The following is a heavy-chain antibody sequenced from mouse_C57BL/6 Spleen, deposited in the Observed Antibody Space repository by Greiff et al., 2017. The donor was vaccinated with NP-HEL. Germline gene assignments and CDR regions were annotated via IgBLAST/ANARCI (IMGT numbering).Heavy chain of an antibody. CDR3: AGHIGPSPYGTYVYFDY. J-gene: IGHJ2*01. D-gene: IGHD2-1*01. V-gene: IGHV1-62-2*01. Sequence: VQLQESGAELVKPGASVKLSCKASGYTFTEYTIHWVKQRSGQGLEWIGWFYPGSGSIKYNEKFKDKATLTADKSSSTVYMELSRLTSEDSAVYVCAGHIGPSPYGTYVYFDYWGQGTTLTVSS. CDR2: FYPGSGSI. CDR1: GYTFTEYT.